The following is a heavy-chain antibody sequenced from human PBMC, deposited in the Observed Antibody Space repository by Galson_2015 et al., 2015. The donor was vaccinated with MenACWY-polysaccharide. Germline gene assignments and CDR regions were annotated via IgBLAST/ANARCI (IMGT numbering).Heavy chain of an antibody. CDR1: GFTFSTYW. V-gene: IGHV3-74*01. CDR3: SWGYSVYD. Sequence: SLRLSCAASGFTFSTYWMHWVRQAPGKGLVWVPRIKSDGSRKSSADSVHGTFTISIANAKNTLYLQMNSLRAVYTAVYYCSWGYSVYDWGQGTLVTVSS. J-gene: IGHJ4*02. D-gene: IGHD5/OR15-5a*01. CDR2: IKSDGSRK.